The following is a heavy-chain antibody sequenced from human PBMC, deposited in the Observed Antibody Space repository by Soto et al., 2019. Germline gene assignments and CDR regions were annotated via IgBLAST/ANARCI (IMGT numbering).Heavy chain of an antibody. CDR2: ISGNSGST. D-gene: IGHD3-10*01. CDR1: GLTFSSYA. V-gene: IGHV3-23*01. CDR3: AKCLWFGELSVQDH. Sequence: EVQLLESGGGLVQPGGSLRLSCAASGLTFSSYAMSWVRQAPGKGLEWVSDISGNSGSTQYADSVKGRFTTSRDNAKNTLYLQMNRLRAEDTAIYYCAKCLWFGELSVQDHWGQGTLVTVSS. J-gene: IGHJ4*02.